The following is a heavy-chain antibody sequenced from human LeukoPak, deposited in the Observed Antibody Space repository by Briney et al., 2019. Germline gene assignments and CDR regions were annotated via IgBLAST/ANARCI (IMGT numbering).Heavy chain of an antibody. CDR2: IYYSGST. CDR1: GGSISSSSYY. Sequence: SQTLSLTCTVSGGSISSSSYYWGWIRQPPGKGLEWIGSIYYSGSTYYNPSLKSRVTISVDTSKNQFSLKLSSVTAADTAVYYCARGLGRCSGGSCYGSYWGQGTLVTVSS. D-gene: IGHD2-15*01. CDR3: ARGLGRCSGGSCYGSY. J-gene: IGHJ4*02. V-gene: IGHV4-39*07.